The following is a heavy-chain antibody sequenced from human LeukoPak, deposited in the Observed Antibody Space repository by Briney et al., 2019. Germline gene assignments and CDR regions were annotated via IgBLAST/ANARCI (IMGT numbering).Heavy chain of an antibody. V-gene: IGHV3-30*02. CDR2: IRFDGSEK. Sequence: GGALRLSCAASGFTFSDYGIHWVRQAPGPGLEWVAFIRFDGSEKYYADSVTGRFTISRDNSKNTLYLQRNSLRVEDTAVYYCAKDPYGYWGQGTLVTVSS. D-gene: IGHD4-17*01. CDR1: GFTFSDYG. CDR3: AKDPYGY. J-gene: IGHJ4*02.